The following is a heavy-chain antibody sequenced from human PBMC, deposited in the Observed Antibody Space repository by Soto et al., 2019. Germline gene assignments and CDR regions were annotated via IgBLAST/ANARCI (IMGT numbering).Heavy chain of an antibody. J-gene: IGHJ4*02. D-gene: IGHD2-2*01. V-gene: IGHV3-33*06. CDR3: AKDAVVVPAAMFDY. CDR1: GFTFSSYG. Sequence: GGSLKLSCAASGFTFSSYGMHWVRQAPGKGLEWVAVIWYGGSNKYYADSVKGRFTISRDNSKNTLYLQMNSLRAEDTAVYYCAKDAVVVPAAMFDYXGQGTLVTVSS. CDR2: IWYGGSNK.